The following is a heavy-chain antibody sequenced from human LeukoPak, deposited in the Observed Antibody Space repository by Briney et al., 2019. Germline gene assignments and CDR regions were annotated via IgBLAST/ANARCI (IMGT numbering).Heavy chain of an antibody. CDR2: IDPKSGGT. CDR3: ARGNGDYDY. J-gene: IGHJ4*02. V-gene: IGHV1-2*04. Sequence: ASVKVSCKASGYTFTGYYIHWVRQAPGQGLEWMGWIDPKSGGTNYARRFQGWVNMTRDTSISTAYMELSRLRFDDTAVYYCARGNGDYDYWGQGTLVTVSS. CDR1: GYTFTGYY. D-gene: IGHD4-17*01.